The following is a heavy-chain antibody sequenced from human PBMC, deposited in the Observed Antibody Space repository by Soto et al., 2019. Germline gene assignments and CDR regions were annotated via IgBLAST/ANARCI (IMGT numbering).Heavy chain of an antibody. D-gene: IGHD5-18*01. CDR3: ARQIYDSDTGPNFQYYFDS. CDR2: IDPSDSHT. J-gene: IGHJ4*02. V-gene: IGHV5-10-1*01. Sequence: GESLKISCKGSGYSFAGYWITWVRQKPGKGLEWMGRIDPSDSHTYYSPSFRGHVTISVTKSITTVFLQWSSLRASDTAMYYCARQIYDSDTGPNFQYYFDSWGQGTPVTVSS. CDR1: GYSFAGYW.